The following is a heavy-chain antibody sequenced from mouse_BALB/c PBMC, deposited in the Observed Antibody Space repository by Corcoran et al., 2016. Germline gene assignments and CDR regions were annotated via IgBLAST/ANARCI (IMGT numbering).Heavy chain of an antibody. CDR3: AREQYAMDY. Sequence: QIQLVQPGPELKKPGETVKISCKASGYNFTNYVMNWVKQAPGKGLKWMGWINTYTGEPTYADDFKGRFAFSLETSASTAYLQINNLKNEDTATYFWAREQYAMDYWGQGTSVTVSS. CDR1: GYNFTNYV. J-gene: IGHJ4*01. V-gene: IGHV9-3-1*01. CDR2: INTYTGEP.